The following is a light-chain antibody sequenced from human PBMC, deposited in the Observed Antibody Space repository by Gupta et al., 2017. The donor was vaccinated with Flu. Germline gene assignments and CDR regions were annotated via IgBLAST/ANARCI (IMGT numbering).Light chain of an antibody. CDR1: NIGSNS. J-gene: IGLJ2*01. CDR3: QVWDTRSDHPVV. V-gene: IGLV3-21*03. Sequence: SYVMTQPPSVSVAPGKTARITCGGDNIGSNSVHWYQQKPGQAPVLVVYDVTDRPSEIPERFSGSNSGNTATLTISRFEAGDEADYYCQVWDTRSDHPVVFGGGTKLTVL. CDR2: DVT.